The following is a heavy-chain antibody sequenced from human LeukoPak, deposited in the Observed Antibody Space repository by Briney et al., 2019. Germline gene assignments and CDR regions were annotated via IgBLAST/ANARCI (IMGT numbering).Heavy chain of an antibody. CDR1: GFTFSDYY. V-gene: IGHV3-11*04. CDR3: ARVSGSMDGGAFDI. J-gene: IGHJ3*02. D-gene: IGHD1-26*01. CDR2: ISSSGSTI. Sequence: GGSLRLSCAASGFTFSDYYMSWIRQAPGKGLERVSYISSSGSTIYYADSVRGRFTISRDNAKYSLYLQLNSLRAEDTAVYYCARVSGSMDGGAFDIWGQGIMVTVSS.